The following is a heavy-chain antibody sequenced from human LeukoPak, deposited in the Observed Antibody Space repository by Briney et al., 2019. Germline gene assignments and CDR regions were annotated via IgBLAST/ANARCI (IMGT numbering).Heavy chain of an antibody. CDR2: ISSDGGTT. V-gene: IGHV3-74*01. J-gene: IGHJ4*02. D-gene: IGHD6-13*01. CDR3: ARSKYSSSWFDY. Sequence: GGSLRLSWAASGXAFSSYWVDWVRQAPGKGLVWVPRISSDGGTTNYADSVKGRFTISRDNAKNTLFLQMNSLRAEDTAVYYCARSKYSSSWFDYWGQGTLVTVSS. CDR1: GXAFSSYW.